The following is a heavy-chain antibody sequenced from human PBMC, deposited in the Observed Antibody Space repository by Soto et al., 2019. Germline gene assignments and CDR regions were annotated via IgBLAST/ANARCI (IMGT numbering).Heavy chain of an antibody. Sequence: EVQLLESGGGLVQPGGSLRLSCVAPGITFSNYAMSWVRQAPGKGLEWVSTIGGSGGSTFNADSVKGRFTISRDNSKNTLYLQMNSLRAEDTAIYYCAKSSTNWYASYCDYWGQGTLVTVSS. D-gene: IGHD6-13*01. V-gene: IGHV3-23*01. CDR1: GITFSNYA. CDR3: AKSSTNWYASYCDY. CDR2: IGGSGGST. J-gene: IGHJ4*02.